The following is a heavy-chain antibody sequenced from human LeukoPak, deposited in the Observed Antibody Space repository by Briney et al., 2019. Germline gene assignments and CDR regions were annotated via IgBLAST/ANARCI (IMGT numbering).Heavy chain of an antibody. CDR3: ARDAIESYYVDY. D-gene: IGHD3-10*01. CDR2: ISGSGGST. V-gene: IGHV3-23*01. Sequence: GGSLRLSCAASGFTFSSYAMSWVRQAPGKGLEWVSVISGSGGSTYDADSVKGRFTISRDNAKNSLYLQTNSLRAEDTAVYYCARDAIESYYVDYWGQGTLVTVSS. CDR1: GFTFSSYA. J-gene: IGHJ4*02.